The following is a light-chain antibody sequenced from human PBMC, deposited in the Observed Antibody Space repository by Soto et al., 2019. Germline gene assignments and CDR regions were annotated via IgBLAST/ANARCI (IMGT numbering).Light chain of an antibody. CDR2: GAS. V-gene: IGKV3-20*01. Sequence: ETVLTQSPGTLSLSPGERATLSCRASQSVSSSYLAWYQQKPGQAPGLLIYGASSKATGIPDRFSGSGSGTDFTLTISRLEPEDFAVYYCQQYDSSTWTFGQGTKVEIK. CDR3: QQYDSSTWT. J-gene: IGKJ1*01. CDR1: QSVSSSY.